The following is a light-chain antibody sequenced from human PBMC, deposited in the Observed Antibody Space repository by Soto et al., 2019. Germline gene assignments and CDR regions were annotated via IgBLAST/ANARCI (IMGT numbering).Light chain of an antibody. CDR3: AAWDDSLNGVV. V-gene: IGLV1-44*01. CDR2: SNN. Sequence: QLVLTQPPSASGTPGQRVTISCSGSSSNIGTNTVNWYQQLPGTAPKLLIYSNNQRPSGVPDRFSGSKSGTSASLAISGLQSEDEAHYYCAAWDDSLNGVVFGGGTKVTVL. J-gene: IGLJ2*01. CDR1: SSNIGTNT.